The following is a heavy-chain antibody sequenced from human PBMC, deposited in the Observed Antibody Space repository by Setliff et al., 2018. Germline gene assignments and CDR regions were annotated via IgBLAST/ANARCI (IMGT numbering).Heavy chain of an antibody. Sequence: SGPTLVNPTQTLTLTCTFSRFSLSTSGAGVGWIRQPPGKALEWLALIYWDDDKRYSPSLKSRLTITKDTSKNQVVLTMTNMDPVDTATYYCARCITIFGVVIPNAFDYWGQGTLVTVSS. J-gene: IGHJ4*02. D-gene: IGHD3-3*01. V-gene: IGHV2-5*02. CDR3: ARCITIFGVVIPNAFDY. CDR2: IYWDDDK. CDR1: RFSLSTSGAG.